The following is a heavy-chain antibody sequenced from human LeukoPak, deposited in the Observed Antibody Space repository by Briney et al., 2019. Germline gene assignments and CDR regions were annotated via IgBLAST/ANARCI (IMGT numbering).Heavy chain of an antibody. Sequence: ASVKVSCKVSGYTFNSYGISWVRQAPGQGLEWMGWISIYTGNTKYGEKFQGRATMTRDTSTSTAYLEVRSLNSDDTAVYYCARVRGTALTAYPGYFDYWGQGTLVTVSS. CDR1: GYTFNSYG. CDR3: ARVRGTALTAYPGYFDY. CDR2: ISIYTGNT. J-gene: IGHJ4*02. D-gene: IGHD2-21*02. V-gene: IGHV1-18*04.